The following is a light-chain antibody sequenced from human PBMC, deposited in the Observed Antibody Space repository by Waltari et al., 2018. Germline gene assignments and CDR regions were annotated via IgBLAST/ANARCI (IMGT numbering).Light chain of an antibody. CDR1: QGISSY. J-gene: IGKJ5*01. Sequence: DIQLTQSPSFLSASVGDRVTITCRASQGISSYLAWYQQKPGKAPKLLIYAASTLQSGVPSSFSGSGSGTEFTLTISSLQPEDFATYYCQQLNSYPITFGQGTRLRLN. CDR3: QQLNSYPIT. V-gene: IGKV1-9*01. CDR2: AAS.